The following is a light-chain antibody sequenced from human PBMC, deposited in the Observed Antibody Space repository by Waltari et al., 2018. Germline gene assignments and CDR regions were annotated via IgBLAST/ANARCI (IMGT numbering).Light chain of an antibody. V-gene: IGKV4-1*01. CDR1: QGVLYNSNNKNF. J-gene: IGKJ3*01. CDR3: QQSYSTPFT. CDR2: WAA. Sequence: DIVMTQSPDSLAVSLGERATINCKASQGVLYNSNNKNFLAWYQQKPGQPPKLLIYWAATRESGVPDRFSGSGSGTDFTLTISSLQAEDVAVYYCQQSYSTPFTFGPGTKVDI.